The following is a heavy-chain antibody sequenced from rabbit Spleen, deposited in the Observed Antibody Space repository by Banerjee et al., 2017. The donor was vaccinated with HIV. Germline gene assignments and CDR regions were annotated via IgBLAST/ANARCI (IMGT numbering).Heavy chain of an antibody. CDR3: ARRDHSGDGEGSYGL. V-gene: IGHV1S45*01. J-gene: IGHJ4*01. CDR2: IDAGSSGST. CDR1: GVSLNDKDV. D-gene: IGHD6-1*01. Sequence: EQLEESGGGLVKPEGSLTLTCKASGVSLNDKDVMCWVRQAPGKGLEWIACIDAGSSGSTYYANWAKGRFTISKTSSTTVTLQMTSLPAADTATYFCARRDHSGDGEGSYGLWGPGTLVTVS.